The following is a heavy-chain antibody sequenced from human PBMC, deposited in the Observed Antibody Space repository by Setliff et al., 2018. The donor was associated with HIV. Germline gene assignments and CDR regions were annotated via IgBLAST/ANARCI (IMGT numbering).Heavy chain of an antibody. CDR1: GHAFTSYH. J-gene: IGHJ4*02. CDR3: AREGPKTYYFDY. V-gene: IGHV1-46*01. Sequence: GASVKVSCKTSGHAFTSYHIHWVRQAPGQGLEWMGKIFVGDSTTHYAQKFQGRVTLTSDTSTNTVYMELSSLRSEDTAVYYCAREGPKTYYFDYWARERWSPSPQ. CDR2: IFVGDSTT.